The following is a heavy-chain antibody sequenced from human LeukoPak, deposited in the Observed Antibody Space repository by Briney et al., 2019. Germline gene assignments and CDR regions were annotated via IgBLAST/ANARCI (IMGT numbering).Heavy chain of an antibody. CDR1: GFTFSSFS. Sequence: GGSLRLSCAASGFTFSSFSMNWVRQAPGKGLEWVSSISSTSSYIYYADSVKGRFTISRDKDKNSVYLQMTSLRAEDTAVYYCARESGSRSYYYMDVWGKGTTVTVSS. CDR2: ISSTSSYI. J-gene: IGHJ6*03. V-gene: IGHV3-21*01. D-gene: IGHD2-2*01. CDR3: ARESGSRSYYYMDV.